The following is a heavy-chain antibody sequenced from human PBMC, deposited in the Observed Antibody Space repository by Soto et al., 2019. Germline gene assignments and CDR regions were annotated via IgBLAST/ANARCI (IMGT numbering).Heavy chain of an antibody. CDR3: ARDHHSYYDTSGYYPYFDF. J-gene: IGHJ4*02. Sequence: ETLSLTCTVSGGSVSSGSYYWTWIRQSPRNGLEWIGNIYYTGSTNYNPSFESRVAISLDTSNNQFSLRLTSLTAADTAVYFCARDHHSYYDTSGYYPYFDFWGQGTLVTVSS. D-gene: IGHD3-22*01. CDR1: GGSVSSGSYY. V-gene: IGHV4-61*01. CDR2: IYYTGST.